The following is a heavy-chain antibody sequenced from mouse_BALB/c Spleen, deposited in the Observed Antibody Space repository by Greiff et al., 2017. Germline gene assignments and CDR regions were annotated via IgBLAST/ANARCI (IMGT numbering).Heavy chain of an antibody. J-gene: IGHJ3*01. D-gene: IGHD2-4*01. Sequence: EVKLQESGGGLVQPGGSLKLSCAASGFTFSSYTMSWVRQTPEKRLEWVAYISNGGGSTYYPDTVKGRFTISRDNAKNTLYLQMSSLKSEDTAMYYCARHEGDYDSFAYWGQGTLGTVSA. CDR3: ARHEGDYDSFAY. CDR1: GFTFSSYT. CDR2: ISNGGGST. V-gene: IGHV5-12-2*01.